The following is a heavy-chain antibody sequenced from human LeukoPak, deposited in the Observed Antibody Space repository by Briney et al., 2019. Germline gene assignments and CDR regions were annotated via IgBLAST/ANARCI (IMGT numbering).Heavy chain of an antibody. CDR3: ARVFGYYYDSSGYYYFDY. V-gene: IGHV1-2*06. Sequence: GASVKVSCKASGYAFTGYYMHWVRQAPGQGLEWMGRFNPNSGGTNYAQKFQGRVTITRDTSISTAYMELSRLRSDDTAVYYCARVFGYYYDSSGYYYFDYWGQGTLVTVSS. CDR2: FNPNSGGT. CDR1: GYAFTGYY. J-gene: IGHJ4*02. D-gene: IGHD3-22*01.